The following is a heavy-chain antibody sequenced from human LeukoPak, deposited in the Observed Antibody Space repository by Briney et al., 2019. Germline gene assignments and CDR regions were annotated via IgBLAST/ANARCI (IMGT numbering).Heavy chain of an antibody. CDR3: ARSTLTYYYDSSGYPSLVAFDI. D-gene: IGHD3-22*01. V-gene: IGHV5-51*01. J-gene: IGHJ3*02. Sequence: GESLKISCKGSGYSFTSYWIGWVRQMPGKGLEWMGIIYPGDSDTRYSPPFQGQVAISADKSISTAYLQWSSLKASDTAMYYCARSTLTYYYDSSGYPSLVAFDIWGQGTMVTVSS. CDR1: GYSFTSYW. CDR2: IYPGDSDT.